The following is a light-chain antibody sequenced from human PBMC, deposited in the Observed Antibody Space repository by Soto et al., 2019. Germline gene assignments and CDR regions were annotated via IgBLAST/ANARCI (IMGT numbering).Light chain of an antibody. Sequence: EIVMTQSPATLSVSPGEGATLSCRASQGIGDTLAWYQQKPGQTPRLLIYDTSIRATGLRARDSGSRSGADFTPTLSSLQSEEFEVYYCQHFVNWPLTFGGGTNGESK. CDR3: QHFVNWPLT. V-gene: IGKV3-15*01. J-gene: IGKJ4*01. CDR2: DTS. CDR1: QGIGDT.